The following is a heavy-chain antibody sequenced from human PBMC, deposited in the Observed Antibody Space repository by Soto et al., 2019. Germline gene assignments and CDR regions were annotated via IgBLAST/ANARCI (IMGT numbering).Heavy chain of an antibody. CDR2: INAGNGNT. D-gene: IGHD6-19*01. CDR1: GYTFTSYA. Sequence: QVQLVQSRAKVKKPGASVKVSCKASGYTFTSYAMHWVRQAPGQRLEWMGWINAGNGNTKYSQKFQGRVTITRDTSASTAYMELSSLRSEDTAVYYCARVIGGWYYFDYWGQGTLVTVSS. J-gene: IGHJ4*02. CDR3: ARVIGGWYYFDY. V-gene: IGHV1-3*01.